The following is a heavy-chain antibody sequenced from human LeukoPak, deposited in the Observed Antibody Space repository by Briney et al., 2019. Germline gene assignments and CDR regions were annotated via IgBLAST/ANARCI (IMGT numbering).Heavy chain of an antibody. CDR3: ARERGPGSIDVSGSYYYYFDY. D-gene: IGHD3-10*01. J-gene: IGHJ4*02. CDR2: ISYDGSNK. Sequence: GGSLRLSCVASGFTFSSYAMHWVRQAPGKGPDWVAVISYDGSNKYYADSVKGRFTISRDDSKNTLYLQMNSLRDDDTAVYYCARERGPGSIDVSGSYYYYFDYWGQGSLVTVSS. V-gene: IGHV3-30-3*01. CDR1: GFTFSSYA.